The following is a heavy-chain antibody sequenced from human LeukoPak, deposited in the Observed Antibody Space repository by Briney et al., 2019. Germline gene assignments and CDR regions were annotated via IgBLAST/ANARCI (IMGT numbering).Heavy chain of an antibody. Sequence: GRSLSLSCAASGFTFSSYAMHWVRQAPGKGLEWVAVISYDGSNKYYADSVKGRFTISRDNSKNTLYLQMNSLRAEDTAVYYCARDNHDYWGQGTMATVSS. V-gene: IGHV3-30*04. CDR1: GFTFSSYA. CDR3: ARDNHDY. CDR2: ISYDGSNK. J-gene: IGHJ4*02.